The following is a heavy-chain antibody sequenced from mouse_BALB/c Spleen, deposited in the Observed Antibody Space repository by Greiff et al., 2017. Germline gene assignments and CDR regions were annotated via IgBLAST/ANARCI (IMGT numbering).Heavy chain of an antibody. V-gene: IGHV2-9*02. CDR3: ARDRGYGNLYAMDY. J-gene: IGHJ4*01. D-gene: IGHD2-1*01. CDR1: GFSLTSYG. CDR2: IWAGGST. Sequence: VQGVESGPGLVAPSQSLSITCTVSGFSLTSYGVHWVRQPPGKGLEWLGVIWAGGSTNYNSALMSRLSISKDNSKSQVFLKMNSLQTDDTAMYYCARDRGYGNLYAMDYWGQGTSVTVSS.